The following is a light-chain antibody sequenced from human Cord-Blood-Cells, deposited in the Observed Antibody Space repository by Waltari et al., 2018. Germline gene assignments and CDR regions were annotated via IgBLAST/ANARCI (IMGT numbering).Light chain of an antibody. CDR2: ASS. J-gene: IGKJ2*01. V-gene: IGKV1-39*01. Sequence: DIQMTQSPSSLSASVGDRVTITCRASQSIRSYLNWYQQKPGKAPKLLIYASSSLQSGVPARLSGSGSGTDVNLTISSLQPEDFATYYCQQSYSTPMYTFGQGPKLEIK. CDR1: QSIRSY. CDR3: QQSYSTPMYT.